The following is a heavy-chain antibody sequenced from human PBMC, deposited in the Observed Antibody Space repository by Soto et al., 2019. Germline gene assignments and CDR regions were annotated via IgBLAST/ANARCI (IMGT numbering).Heavy chain of an antibody. D-gene: IGHD6-13*01. CDR3: AKDVVAAGPYYYYYGMDV. V-gene: IGHV3-30*18. CDR1: GFTFSSYG. Sequence: QVQLVESVGGVVQPGRSLRLSCAASGFTFSSYGMQWVRQAPGKGLEWVAVISYDGSNKYYADSVKGRFTISRDNSKNTLYLQMNSLRAEDTAVHSCAKDVVAAGPYYYYYGMDVWGQGTTVTVSS. CDR2: ISYDGSNK. J-gene: IGHJ6*02.